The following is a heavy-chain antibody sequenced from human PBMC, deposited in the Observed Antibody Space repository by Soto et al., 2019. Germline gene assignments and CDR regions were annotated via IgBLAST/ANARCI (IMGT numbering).Heavy chain of an antibody. Sequence: GGSLRLSCAASGVTFSSYAMSWVRQAPGKGLEWVSAISGSGGSTYYADSVKGRFTISRDNSKNTLYLQMNSLRAEDTAVYYCAKVGRFGGYFDYWGQGTLVTVSS. V-gene: IGHV3-23*01. J-gene: IGHJ4*02. D-gene: IGHD3-10*01. CDR2: ISGSGGST. CDR1: GVTFSSYA. CDR3: AKVGRFGGYFDY.